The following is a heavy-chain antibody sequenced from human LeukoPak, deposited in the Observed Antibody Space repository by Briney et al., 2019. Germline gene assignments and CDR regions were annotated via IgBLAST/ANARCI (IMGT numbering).Heavy chain of an antibody. J-gene: IGHJ4*02. D-gene: IGHD2/OR15-2a*01. CDR2: LDFDGTGT. Sequence: PGGSLRLSCAASGLTFTKYWMHWVRQAPGKGLMWVSRLDFDGTGTTYADSVRGRFTISRDNAKNTVYLQMNSLRAEDTAVYFCATGLGFYYDYWGQGTLVTVSS. V-gene: IGHV3-74*03. CDR3: ATGLGFYYDY. CDR1: GLTFTKYW.